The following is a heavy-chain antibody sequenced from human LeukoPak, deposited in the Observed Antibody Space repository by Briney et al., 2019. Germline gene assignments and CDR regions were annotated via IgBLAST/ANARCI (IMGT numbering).Heavy chain of an antibody. J-gene: IGHJ3*01. Sequence: SVKVSCKASGGTFSSYAISWVRQAPGQGLEWMGGIIPIFGTANYAQKFQGRVTITTDESTSTAYMELSSLRSEDTAVYYCARAVVGGSTRFAFNVWGQGTLVTVSS. CDR1: GGTFSSYA. CDR2: IIPIFGTA. CDR3: ARAVVGGSTRFAFNV. V-gene: IGHV1-69*05. D-gene: IGHD1-26*01.